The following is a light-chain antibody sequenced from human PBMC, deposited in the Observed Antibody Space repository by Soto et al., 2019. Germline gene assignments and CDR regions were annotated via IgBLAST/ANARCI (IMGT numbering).Light chain of an antibody. Sequence: QSVLTQPPSASATPGQTVTISCSGRYSNIGSNFVSWYQRLPGTAPKLLIYSINQRPSGVPHRFSGSKSGTSASLTISGLQSEDEADYFCSSWDDSLDGPVFGGGTKLTVL. CDR2: SIN. V-gene: IGLV1-44*01. J-gene: IGLJ3*02. CDR1: YSNIGSNF. CDR3: SSWDDSLDGPV.